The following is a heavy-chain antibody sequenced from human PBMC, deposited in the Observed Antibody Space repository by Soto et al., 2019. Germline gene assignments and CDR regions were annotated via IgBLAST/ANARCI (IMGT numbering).Heavy chain of an antibody. CDR1: GYTFTDYY. D-gene: IGHD1-1*01. V-gene: IGHV1-2*02. J-gene: IGHJ5*01. Sequence: QVQLVQSGAEVKKPGASVKVSCKASGYTFTDYYIHWVRQTPGQGLEWMGRINPDGGGTKYAQKFQGRVTMTTDTSIQTAFIEVNGLTSDDTATFYCARDLDGYTHFGSWGQGTLIIVSS. CDR2: INPDGGGT. CDR3: ARDLDGYTHFGS.